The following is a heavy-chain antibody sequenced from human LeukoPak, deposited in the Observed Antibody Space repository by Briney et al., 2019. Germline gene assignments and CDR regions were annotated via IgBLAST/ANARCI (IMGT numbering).Heavy chain of an antibody. V-gene: IGHV4-59*01. Sequence: SETLSLTCTVTGGSISSYYWSWIRQPPAKGLEWMGYIYYSGSPNYNPSLNSRVTISVDTSKNQLSLKLSSVTTADTAVYYCSRASSIPTVLLWFGELSGDAFDIWGQGTMVTVSS. CDR3: SRASSIPTVLLWFGELSGDAFDI. J-gene: IGHJ3*02. CDR2: IYYSGSP. CDR1: GGSISSYY. D-gene: IGHD3-10*01.